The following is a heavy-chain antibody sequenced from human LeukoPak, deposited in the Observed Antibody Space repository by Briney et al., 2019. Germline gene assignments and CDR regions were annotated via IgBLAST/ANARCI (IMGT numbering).Heavy chain of an antibody. Sequence: SQTLSLTCTVSGGSISSGGYYWSWIRQPPGKGLEWIGYIYHSGSTYYNPSLKSRVTISVDRSQNQFSLKLSSVTAADTAVYYCARVLSGSNFDYWGQGTLVTVSS. CDR3: ARVLSGSNFDY. J-gene: IGHJ4*02. CDR2: IYHSGST. D-gene: IGHD3-22*01. CDR1: GGSISSGGYY. V-gene: IGHV4-30-2*01.